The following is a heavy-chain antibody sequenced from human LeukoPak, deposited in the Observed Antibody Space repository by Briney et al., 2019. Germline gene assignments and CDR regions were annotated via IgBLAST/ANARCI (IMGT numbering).Heavy chain of an antibody. V-gene: IGHV3-33*01. CDR3: ARECLRYFDWLPPNYYYGMDV. CDR2: IWYDGSNK. Sequence: GGSLRLSCAASGFTFSSYGMHWVRQAPGKGLEWVAVIWYDGSNKYYADSVKGRFTISRDNSKNTLYLQMNSLRAEDTAVYYCARECLRYFDWLPPNYYYGMDVWGQGTTVTVSS. D-gene: IGHD3-9*01. CDR1: GFTFSSYG. J-gene: IGHJ6*02.